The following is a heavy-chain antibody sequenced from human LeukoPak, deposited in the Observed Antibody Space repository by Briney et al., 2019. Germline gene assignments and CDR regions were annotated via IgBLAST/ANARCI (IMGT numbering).Heavy chain of an antibody. Sequence: SGGSLRLSCAASGFTFSNYAMSWVRQAPGKGLEWVSAIRGGGGRTYYADSVKGRFTISRDNSKNTLYLQMNSLRAEDTAVYYCAKDLKWALLPYYFDYWGQGTLVTVSS. J-gene: IGHJ4*02. V-gene: IGHV3-23*01. CDR3: AKDLKWALLPYYFDY. CDR2: IRGGGGRT. CDR1: GFTFSNYA. D-gene: IGHD1-26*01.